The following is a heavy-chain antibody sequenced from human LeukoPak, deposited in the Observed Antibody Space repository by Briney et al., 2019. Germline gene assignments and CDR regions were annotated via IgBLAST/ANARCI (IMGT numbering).Heavy chain of an antibody. J-gene: IGHJ4*02. CDR1: GFTFSSYW. Sequence: PGGSLRLSCAASGFTFSSYWMSWVRQAPGKGLEWVANINQDGGEKYYVDSVKGRFTISRDNAKNSVYLQMNSLRAEDTAVYHCATGRSCTTCYLPDYWGQGTLVTVS. CDR3: ATGRSCTTCYLPDY. D-gene: IGHD2-2*01. CDR2: INQDGGEK. V-gene: IGHV3-7*01.